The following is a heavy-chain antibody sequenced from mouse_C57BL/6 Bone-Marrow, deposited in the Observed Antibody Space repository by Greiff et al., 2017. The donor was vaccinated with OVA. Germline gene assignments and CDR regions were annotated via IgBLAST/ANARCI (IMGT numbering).Heavy chain of an antibody. D-gene: IGHD5-2*01. V-gene: IGHV5-17*01. Sequence: EVHLVESGGGLVKPGGSLKLSCAASGFTFSDYGMHWVRQAPEKGLEWVAYISSGSSTIYYADTVKGRFTISRDNAKNTLFLQMTSLRSEDTAMCDCARPNRGYFDYWGQGTTLTVSA. CDR2: ISSGSSTI. CDR1: GFTFSDYG. CDR3: ARPNRGYFDY. J-gene: IGHJ2*01.